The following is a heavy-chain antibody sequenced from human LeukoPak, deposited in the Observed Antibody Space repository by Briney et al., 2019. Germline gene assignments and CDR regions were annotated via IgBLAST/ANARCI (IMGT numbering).Heavy chain of an antibody. CDR3: ARRRGGSSFVDS. CDR1: GGSISSSDYY. CDR2: SHSSGKS. D-gene: IGHD6-6*01. Sequence: PSETLSLTCTVSGGSISSSDYYWVWLRQPPGKGLEWIANSHSSGKSYYNPSLQSRVAMSVDTSKNQFSLKLSSVTAADTAVYYCARRRGGSSFVDSGGQGALVTVS. J-gene: IGHJ4*02. V-gene: IGHV4-39*01.